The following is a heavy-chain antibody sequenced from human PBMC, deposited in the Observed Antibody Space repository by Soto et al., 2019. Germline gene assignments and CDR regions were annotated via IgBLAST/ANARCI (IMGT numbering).Heavy chain of an antibody. V-gene: IGHV4-59*01. D-gene: IGHD6-13*01. J-gene: IGHJ5*02. CDR3: ARATLAAAGTGWFDP. CDR1: GGSISSYY. Sequence: PSETLSLTCTVSGGSISSYYWSWIRQPPGKGLEWIGYIYYSGSTNYNPPLKSRVTISVDTSKNQFSLKLSSVTAADTAVYYCARATLAAAGTGWFDPWGQGTLVTVSS. CDR2: IYYSGST.